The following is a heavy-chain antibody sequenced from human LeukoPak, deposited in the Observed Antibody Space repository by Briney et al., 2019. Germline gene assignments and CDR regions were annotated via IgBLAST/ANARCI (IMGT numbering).Heavy chain of an antibody. CDR2: ISGSGDST. V-gene: IGHV3-23*01. Sequence: QSGGSLRLSCAASGFTFSSYAMSWVRQAPGKGLEWVSGISGSGDSTYYADSVKGRFTISRDNSKNTLYLQMNSLRAEDTAVYYCAKDLRLRYFDYWGQGTLVTVSS. CDR3: AKDLRLRYFDY. D-gene: IGHD3-9*01. CDR1: GFTFSSYA. J-gene: IGHJ4*02.